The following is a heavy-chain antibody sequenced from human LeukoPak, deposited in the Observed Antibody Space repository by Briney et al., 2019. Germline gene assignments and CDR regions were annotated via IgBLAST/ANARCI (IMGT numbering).Heavy chain of an antibody. CDR2: IIAIFGTA. CDR3: GTGDYYYYGMDV. J-gene: IGHJ6*02. V-gene: IGHV1-69*13. Sequence: ASVKVSCKASGGTFSSYAISWVRQPPGQGLEWMGGIIAIFGTANYAQKFQGRVTITADESTSTAYMELSSLRSEDTAVYYCGTGDYYYYGMDVWGQGTTVTVSS. CDR1: GGTFSSYA.